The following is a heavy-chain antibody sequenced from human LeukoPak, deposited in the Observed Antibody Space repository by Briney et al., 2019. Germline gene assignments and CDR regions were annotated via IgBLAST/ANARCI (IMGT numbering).Heavy chain of an antibody. CDR2: IYYSGST. CDR3: ARTYIVVVPAAMDHYYYMDV. J-gene: IGHJ6*03. CDR1: GGSISSYY. V-gene: IGHV4-59*01. D-gene: IGHD2-2*01. Sequence: PSETLSLTCTVSGGSISSYYWSWIRQPPGKGPEWIGYIYYSGSTNYNPSLKSRVTISVDTSKNQFSLKLSSVTAADTAVYYCARTYIVVVPAAMDHYYYMDVWGKGTTVTVSS.